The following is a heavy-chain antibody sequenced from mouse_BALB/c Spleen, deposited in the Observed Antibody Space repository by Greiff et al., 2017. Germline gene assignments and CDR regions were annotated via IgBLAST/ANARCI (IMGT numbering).Heavy chain of an antibody. CDR3: ARSGTTVVATDYAMDY. CDR2: ISSGSSTI. V-gene: IGHV5-17*02. CDR1: GFTFSSFG. J-gene: IGHJ4*01. D-gene: IGHD1-1*01. Sequence: EVQGVESGGGLVQPGGSRKLSCAASGFTFSSFGMHWVRQAPEKGLEWVAYISSGSSTIYYADTVKGRFTISRDNPKNTLFLQMTSLRSEDTAMYYCARSGTTVVATDYAMDYWGQGTSVTVSS.